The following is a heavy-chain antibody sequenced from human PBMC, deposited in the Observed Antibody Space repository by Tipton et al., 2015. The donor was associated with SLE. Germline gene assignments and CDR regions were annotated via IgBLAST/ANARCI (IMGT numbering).Heavy chain of an antibody. D-gene: IGHD3-10*01. J-gene: IGHJ3*02. V-gene: IGHV4-59*08. Sequence: TLSLTCTVSGGSISRSYWSWIRQPPGKRLEWIGSVYYGGTTSYNPSLKRRVTISVDTSKNQFSLQLGSVTAADTAVYYCARRGGYYAIDAFDIWGQGTMVTVSS. CDR1: GGSISRSY. CDR2: VYYGGTT. CDR3: ARRGGYYAIDAFDI.